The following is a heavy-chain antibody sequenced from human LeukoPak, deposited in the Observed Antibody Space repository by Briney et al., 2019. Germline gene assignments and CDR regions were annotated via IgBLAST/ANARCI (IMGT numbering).Heavy chain of an antibody. V-gene: IGHV3-23*01. Sequence: GGSLRLSCAASGFTFSSYAMSWVRQAPGKGLEWVSRISDSGDITYYADSVKGRFTISRDNSKNTLHLQMNSLRAEDTAVYYCSKDRAGYSGARGFDYWGQGTLVTVSS. CDR2: ISDSGDIT. J-gene: IGHJ4*02. CDR1: GFTFSSYA. D-gene: IGHD5-12*01. CDR3: SKDRAGYSGARGFDY.